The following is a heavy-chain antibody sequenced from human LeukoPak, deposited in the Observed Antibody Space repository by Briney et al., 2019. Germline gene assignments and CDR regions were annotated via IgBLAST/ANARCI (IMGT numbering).Heavy chain of an antibody. J-gene: IGHJ4*02. CDR1: GFTFSSYA. Sequence: GGSLRLSCAASGFTFSSYAMSWVRQAPGKGLEWVSAISGSGGNTYYAGSVKGRFTISRDNPKNTLYLQMNSLRAEDTAVYYCAKDRFSRLDYWGQGTLVTVSS. CDR2: ISGSGGNT. CDR3: AKDRFSRLDY. V-gene: IGHV3-23*01.